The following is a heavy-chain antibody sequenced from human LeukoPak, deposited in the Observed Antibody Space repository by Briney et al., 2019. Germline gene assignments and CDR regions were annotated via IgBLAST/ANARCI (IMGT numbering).Heavy chain of an antibody. D-gene: IGHD1-26*01. J-gene: IGHJ3*02. CDR3: ARGLTYFESYEGNDAFDI. CDR1: GGSFSGYY. CDR2: INHSGST. Sequence: SETLSLTCAVYGGSFSGYYWSWIRQPPGKGLEWIGEINHSGSTNYNPSLKSRVTISVDTSKNQFSLKLSSVTAADTAVYYCARGLTYFESYEGNDAFDIWGQGTMVTVSS. V-gene: IGHV4-34*01.